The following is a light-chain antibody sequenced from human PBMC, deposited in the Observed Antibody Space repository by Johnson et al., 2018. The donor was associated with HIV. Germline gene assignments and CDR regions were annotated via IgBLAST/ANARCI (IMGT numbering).Light chain of an antibody. CDR3: GTWDSSMSANV. Sequence: QSVLTQPPSVSAAPGQKVTISCSGSSSNIGSNYVSWYQHLPGTAPKLLIYDNYKRPSGIPDRFSASKSGTSATLGITGLQTGDEADYYCGTWDSSMSANVFGTGTNVTFL. CDR2: DNY. J-gene: IGLJ1*01. CDR1: SSNIGSNY. V-gene: IGLV1-51*01.